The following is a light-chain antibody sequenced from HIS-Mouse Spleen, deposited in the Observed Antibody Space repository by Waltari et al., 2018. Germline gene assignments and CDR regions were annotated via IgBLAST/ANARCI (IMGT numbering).Light chain of an antibody. Sequence: SYELTQPHPVSVSPGQTARLTCPGDALLKTYAYSSQQKSGQSPVLVIYEDSKPSSGMPERFSGSSSGTMATLTISGAQVEDEADYYCYSTDSSGNHRVFGGGTKLTVL. CDR3: YSTDSSGNHRV. CDR2: EDS. CDR1: ALLKTY. J-gene: IGLJ2*01. V-gene: IGLV3-10*01.